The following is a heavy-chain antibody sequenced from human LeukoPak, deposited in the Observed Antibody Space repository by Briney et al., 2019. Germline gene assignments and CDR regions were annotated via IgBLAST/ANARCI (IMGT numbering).Heavy chain of an antibody. CDR1: GFTLSSYE. Sequence: GGSLRLSCAASGFTLSSYEMNWVRQAPGKGLEWVSYISSSGDTIYYADSVKGRFTISRDNAKKSLYLQMNSLRAEDTAVCYCARDYYDSSGLDYWGQGTLVTVSS. J-gene: IGHJ4*02. CDR3: ARDYYDSSGLDY. D-gene: IGHD3-22*01. V-gene: IGHV3-48*03. CDR2: ISSSGDTI.